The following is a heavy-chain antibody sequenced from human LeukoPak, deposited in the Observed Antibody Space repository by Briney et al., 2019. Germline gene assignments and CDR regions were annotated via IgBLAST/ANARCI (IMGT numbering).Heavy chain of an antibody. CDR2: ISSDGSST. CDR3: TGDGGSGRRYDY. Sequence: GGSLRLSCAASGFTFGSYWMHWVRQVPGKGLVWVARISSDGSSTSYADSVKGRFTISRDNAKDTLYLQMNSLRAEDTAVYYCTGDGGSGRRYDYWGQGTLVTVSS. CDR1: GFTFGSYW. D-gene: IGHD3-10*01. J-gene: IGHJ4*02. V-gene: IGHV3-74*01.